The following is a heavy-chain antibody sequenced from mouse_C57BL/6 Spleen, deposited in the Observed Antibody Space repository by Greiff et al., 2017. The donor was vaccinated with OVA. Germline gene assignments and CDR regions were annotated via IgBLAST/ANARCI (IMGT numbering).Heavy chain of an antibody. Sequence: VQLQQSGAELVRPGASVKLSCTASGFNIKDDYMHWVKQRPEQGLEWLGWIDPENGDTEYASKFQGKATITADTSSNTAYLQLSSLTSEDTAVYYCTIYYYGSRSLGYWGPGTSVTVSS. J-gene: IGHJ4*01. CDR1: GFNIKDDY. D-gene: IGHD1-1*01. V-gene: IGHV14-4*01. CDR2: IDPENGDT. CDR3: TIYYYGSRSLGY.